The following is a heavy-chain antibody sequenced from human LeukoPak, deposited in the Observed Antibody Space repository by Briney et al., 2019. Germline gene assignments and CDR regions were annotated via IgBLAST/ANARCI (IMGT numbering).Heavy chain of an antibody. CDR3: ARDRLLWFGEAKTRYYYYGMDV. Sequence: ASVKVSCKASGYTFTGYYMHWVRQAPGQGLEWMGWINPNSGGTNYAQKFQGWVTMTRDTSISTAYMELSRLRSDDTAVYYCARDRLLWFGEAKTRYYYYGMDVWGQGTTVTVSS. D-gene: IGHD3-10*01. CDR2: INPNSGGT. V-gene: IGHV1-2*04. CDR1: GYTFTGYY. J-gene: IGHJ6*02.